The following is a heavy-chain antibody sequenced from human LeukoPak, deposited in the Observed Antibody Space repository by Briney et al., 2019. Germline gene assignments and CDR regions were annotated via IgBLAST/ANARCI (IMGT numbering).Heavy chain of an antibody. D-gene: IGHD2-2*01. CDR2: IYHAGST. Sequence: SETLSLTCTVSGGSISSYSWSWIRQPPGKGLEWIGNIYHAGSTYYNPSLKGRVTISVDTSKNQFSLKLNSVTAADTAAYYCLRGASSTGSYAQFDYWGQGTLVTVSS. CDR3: LRGASSTGSYAQFDY. CDR1: GGSISSYS. V-gene: IGHV4-59*01. J-gene: IGHJ4*02.